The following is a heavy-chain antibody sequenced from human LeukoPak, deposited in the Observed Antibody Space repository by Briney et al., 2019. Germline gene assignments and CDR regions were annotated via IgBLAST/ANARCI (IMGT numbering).Heavy chain of an antibody. J-gene: IGHJ4*02. CDR3: AKDWTTVVTPKGYYFDS. CDR2: ISTTGGST. V-gene: IGHV3-23*01. D-gene: IGHD4-23*01. CDR1: GFSFNNYA. Sequence: AGGSLRLSCAASGFSFNNYAMSWVRQAPGKGLGWVSAISTTGGSTYYADSVKGRFTISRDNSKNTLPLQMDSLRVEDTAVYYCAKDWTTVVTPKGYYFDSWGQGTLVTVSS.